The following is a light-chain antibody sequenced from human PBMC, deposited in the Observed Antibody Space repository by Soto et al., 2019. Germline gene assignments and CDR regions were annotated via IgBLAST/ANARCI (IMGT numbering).Light chain of an antibody. CDR1: QSVSSSY. J-gene: IGKJ1*01. CDR2: GAS. Sequence: EIVLTQSPGTLSLSPGERATLSCRASQSVSSSYLAWYQQKPGQAPRLLIYGASSRATGIPDRFSGSGSGTDFTLTISRLEPEDFAVYYCQQYGSSPHTWTFGQGTKVEI. CDR3: QQYGSSPHTWT. V-gene: IGKV3-20*01.